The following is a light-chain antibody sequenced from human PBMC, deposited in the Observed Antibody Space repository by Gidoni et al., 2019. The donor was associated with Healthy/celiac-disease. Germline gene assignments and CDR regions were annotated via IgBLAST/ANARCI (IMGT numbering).Light chain of an antibody. Sequence: IGLTQMPGTLSLSPGERATRSCRASQSVSSSYLAWYQQKPGQAPRLLIYGASSRATGIPDRFSGSGSGTDFTLTISRLEPEDFAVYYCQQYGSSPLTFGQXTKVEIK. CDR1: QSVSSSY. J-gene: IGKJ1*01. CDR2: GAS. V-gene: IGKV3-20*01. CDR3: QQYGSSPLT.